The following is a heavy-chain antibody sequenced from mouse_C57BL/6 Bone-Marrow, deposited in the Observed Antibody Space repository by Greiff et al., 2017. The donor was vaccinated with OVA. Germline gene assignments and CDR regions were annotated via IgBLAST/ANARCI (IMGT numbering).Heavy chain of an antibody. V-gene: IGHV7-3*01. D-gene: IGHD6-1*01. Sequence: EVHLVESGGGLVQPGGSLSLSCAASGFTFTDYYMSWVRQPPGKALEWLGFIRNTANGYTTEYSASVKGRFTISRDNSQRILYLQMTALIAEDSSTYYCASCCSHCLHAFASWRPATPLPVSS. CDR2: IRNTANGYTT. CDR1: GFTFTDYY. CDR3: ASCCSHCLHAFAS. J-gene: IGHJ2*01.